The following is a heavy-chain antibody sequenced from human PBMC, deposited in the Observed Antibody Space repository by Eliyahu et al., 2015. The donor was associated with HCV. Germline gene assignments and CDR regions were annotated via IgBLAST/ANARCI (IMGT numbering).Heavy chain of an antibody. CDR2: ISFDGILK. V-gene: IGHV3-30*18. CDR3: AKEYHSAGYGAFFDY. Sequence: VQLVESGGGVVQPGRSLXLSCAASGFXFSSYGRQWVRQAPGKGPGWVAVISFDGILKFYGDAVKGRFTISRDNSRNMLYLQMSSLTADDTAVYYCAKEYHSAGYGAFFDYWGQGTLVTVSS. D-gene: IGHD3-22*01. CDR1: GFXFSSYG. J-gene: IGHJ4*02.